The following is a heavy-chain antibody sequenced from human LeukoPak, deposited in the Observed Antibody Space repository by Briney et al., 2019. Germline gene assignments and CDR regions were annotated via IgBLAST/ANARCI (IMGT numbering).Heavy chain of an antibody. CDR2: IYSGGST. Sequence: GGSLRLSCAASGFTVSSNYMSWVRQAPGKGLEWVSVIYSGGSTYYADSVKGRFTISRDNSKNTLYLQMDSLRAEDTAVCYCARFYGSVLGFDPWGQGTLVTVSS. CDR1: GFTVSSNY. J-gene: IGHJ5*02. V-gene: IGHV3-66*02. CDR3: ARFYGSVLGFDP. D-gene: IGHD3-10*01.